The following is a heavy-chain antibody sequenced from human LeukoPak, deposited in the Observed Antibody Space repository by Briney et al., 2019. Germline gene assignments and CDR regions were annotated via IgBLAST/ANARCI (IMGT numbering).Heavy chain of an antibody. D-gene: IGHD3-22*01. V-gene: IGHV5-51*01. CDR3: ARHPITRYYDSSGDSAAGPDY. J-gene: IGHJ4*02. Sequence: PGESLQISCKGSGYSFTSYWIGWVRQLPGKGLEWMGIIYPGDSDTTYSPSFQGQVTISADKSISTAYLQWSGLKASDTAMYYCARHPITRYYDSSGDSAAGPDYWGQGTLVTVSS. CDR2: IYPGDSDT. CDR1: GYSFTSYW.